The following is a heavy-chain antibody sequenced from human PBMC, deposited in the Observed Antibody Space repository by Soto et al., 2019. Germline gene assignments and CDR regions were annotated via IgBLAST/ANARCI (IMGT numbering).Heavy chain of an antibody. Sequence: GGSLRLSCVASGFTFDDYAMHWVRQAPGKGLEWVSGISWNSGSIGYADSVKGRFTISRDNAKNTLYLQMNSLRTEDTALYYCARAGSPFHSDSTGYWGFDYWGQGTLVTVSS. CDR2: ISWNSGSI. J-gene: IGHJ4*02. D-gene: IGHD3-9*01. CDR1: GFTFDDYA. V-gene: IGHV3-9*01. CDR3: ARAGSPFHSDSTGYWGFDY.